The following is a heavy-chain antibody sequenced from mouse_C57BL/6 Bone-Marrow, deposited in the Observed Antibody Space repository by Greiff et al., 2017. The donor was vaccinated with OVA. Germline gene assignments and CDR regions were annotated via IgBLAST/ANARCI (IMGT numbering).Heavy chain of an antibody. CDR1: GFTFSSYG. CDR2: ISSGGSYT. CDR3: ARHGGSPFDY. Sequence: VTVVDSGGDLVKPGGSLKLSCAASGFTFSSYGMSWVRQTPDKRLEWVATISSGGSYTYYPDSVKGRFTISRDNAKNTLYLQMSSLKSEDTAMYYCARHGGSPFDYWGQGTTLTVSS. V-gene: IGHV5-6*02. J-gene: IGHJ2*01.